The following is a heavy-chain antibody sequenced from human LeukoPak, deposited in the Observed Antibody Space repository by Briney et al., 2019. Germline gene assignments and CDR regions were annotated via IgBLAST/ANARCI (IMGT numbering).Heavy chain of an antibody. D-gene: IGHD2-15*01. CDR2: LYSGGTT. Sequence: GGSLRLSCAASGFTVSSNYMSWVRQAPGKGLEWVSVLYSGGTTYYADSMKGRFTISRDNAKNTLYLQMNNLRAEDTAVYYCARVRLGYCGGATCPDYFDSWGQGTLVTVSS. CDR3: ARVRLGYCGGATCPDYFDS. J-gene: IGHJ4*02. V-gene: IGHV3-66*01. CDR1: GFTVSSNY.